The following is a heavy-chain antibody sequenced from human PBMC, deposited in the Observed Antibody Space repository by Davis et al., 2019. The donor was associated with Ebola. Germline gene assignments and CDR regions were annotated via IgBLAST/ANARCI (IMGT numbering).Heavy chain of an antibody. D-gene: IGHD6-13*01. CDR1: GFTVSSNY. V-gene: IGHV3-53*04. CDR3: AREGSRNDYYYGMDV. Sequence: GGSLRPSFAASGFTVSSNYMSWVRQAPGKGLEWVSVIYSGGSTYYADSVKGRFTISRHNSKNTLYLQMNSLRAEDTAVYYCAREGSRNDYYYGMDVWGQGTTVTVSS. J-gene: IGHJ6*02. CDR2: IYSGGST.